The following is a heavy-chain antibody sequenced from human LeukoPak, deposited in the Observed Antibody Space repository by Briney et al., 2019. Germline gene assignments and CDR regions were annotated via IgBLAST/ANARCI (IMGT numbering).Heavy chain of an antibody. Sequence: SETLSLTCTVSGVSISSYYWSWIRQPPGKGLEWIGYIYYSGSTNYNPSLKSRVTISVDTSKNQFSLKLSSVTAADTAVYYCARDQAYYDFWSGYPYYYYYGMDVWGQGTTVTVSS. J-gene: IGHJ6*02. D-gene: IGHD3-3*01. V-gene: IGHV4-59*01. CDR1: GVSISSYY. CDR2: IYYSGST. CDR3: ARDQAYYDFWSGYPYYYYYGMDV.